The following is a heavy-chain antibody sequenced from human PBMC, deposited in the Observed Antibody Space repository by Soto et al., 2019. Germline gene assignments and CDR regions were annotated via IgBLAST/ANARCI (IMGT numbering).Heavy chain of an antibody. D-gene: IGHD6-13*01. CDR2: INSDASII. Sequence: EVQLVESGGGLVQPGGSLRLSCAVSGITFRSYWMHWIRQAPGKGLVWVSHINSDASIINYADSVKGRFPISRENASNTLYLPMNSLRVDDTAIYYGASDAAAGLKFWGQGTLVTVSS. J-gene: IGHJ4*02. CDR1: GITFRSYW. CDR3: ASDAAAGLKF. V-gene: IGHV3-74*01.